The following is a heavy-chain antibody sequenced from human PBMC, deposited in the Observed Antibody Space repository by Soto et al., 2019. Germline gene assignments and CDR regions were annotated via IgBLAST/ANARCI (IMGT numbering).Heavy chain of an antibody. Sequence: ASVKVSCKASGYTFINYGISWVRQAPGRGLEWMGWISANNGNTNYAQKVQGRVTMTTDTSTSTVYMELRSLRSDDTAVYYCARCGGSCDDWIDPWVQGTLVTVSA. CDR2: ISANNGNT. CDR1: GYTFINYG. D-gene: IGHD2-15*01. J-gene: IGHJ5*02. CDR3: ARCGGSCDDWIDP. V-gene: IGHV1-18*01.